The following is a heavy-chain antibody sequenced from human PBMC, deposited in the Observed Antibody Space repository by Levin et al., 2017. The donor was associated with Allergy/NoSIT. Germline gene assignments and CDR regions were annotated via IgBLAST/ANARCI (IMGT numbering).Heavy chain of an antibody. J-gene: IGHJ6*02. Sequence: PGGSLRLSCEASGFIFEDYAMHWVRQVPGKGLEWVAGISWSSHSLGYADSVKGRFTISRDNAKNSLYLQMYSLRFEDTALYYCTKDIFRGSSLGSKFEVYGLDVCRHGTSVTV. CDR2: ISWSSHSL. CDR3: TKDIFRGSSLGSKFEVYGLDV. CDR1: GFIFEDYA. D-gene: IGHD5-18*01. V-gene: IGHV3-9*01.